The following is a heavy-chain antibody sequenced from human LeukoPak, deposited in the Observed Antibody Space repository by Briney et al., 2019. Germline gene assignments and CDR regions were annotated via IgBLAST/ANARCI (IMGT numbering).Heavy chain of an antibody. CDR1: GYTFTSYY. J-gene: IGHJ4*02. CDR2: INPSGGST. D-gene: IGHD3-16*02. CDR3: ARDVFSGTHPPLEELSVPLGY. Sequence: ASVKVSCKASGYTFTSYYMHWVRQAPGQGLEWMGIINPSGGSTSYAQKFQARVTMTRDTSTSTVYMELSSLRSEDTAVYYCARDVFSGTHPPLEELSVPLGYWGQGTLVTVSS. V-gene: IGHV1-46*01.